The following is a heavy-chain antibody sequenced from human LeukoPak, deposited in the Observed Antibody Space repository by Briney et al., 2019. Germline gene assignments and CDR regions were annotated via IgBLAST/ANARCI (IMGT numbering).Heavy chain of an antibody. Sequence: GGSLRLSCAASGFTFSSCSMNWVRQAPGKGLEWLSYISSSSSNIFYADSVEGRFTISRDNAKNSLYLQMNSLRAEDTAVYYCARRSLYFWSGYSYYFDYWGQGTLVTVSS. J-gene: IGHJ4*02. CDR3: ARRSLYFWSGYSYYFDY. V-gene: IGHV3-48*01. CDR1: GFTFSSCS. CDR2: ISSSSSNI. D-gene: IGHD3-3*01.